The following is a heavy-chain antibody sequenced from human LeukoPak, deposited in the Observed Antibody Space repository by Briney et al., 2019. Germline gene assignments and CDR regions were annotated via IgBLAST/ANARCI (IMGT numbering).Heavy chain of an antibody. D-gene: IGHD2-2*01. V-gene: IGHV1-8*03. CDR1: GYTFTNYD. Sequence: ASVKVSCKASGYTFTNYDVNRVRQATGQGLEWMGWMNPKSQNTGYAQKFQGRVTITTNPSISTAYMELRSLRSDDTAVYYCARVRIPATAMPIDYWGQGTLVTVSS. J-gene: IGHJ4*02. CDR3: ARVRIPATAMPIDY. CDR2: MNPKSQNT.